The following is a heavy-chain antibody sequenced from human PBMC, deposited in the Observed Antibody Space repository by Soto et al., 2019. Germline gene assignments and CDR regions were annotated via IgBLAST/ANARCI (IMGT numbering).Heavy chain of an antibody. D-gene: IGHD6-19*01. Sequence: GGSLRLSCAASGFTFSTFAMSWVRQAPGKGLEWVAVISYDGSNKYHADSVKGRFTISRDNSKNTLYLQMNSLRAEDTAVYYCARDLEQWLAKESYWGQGTLVTVSS. CDR2: ISYDGSNK. J-gene: IGHJ4*02. CDR1: GFTFSTFA. V-gene: IGHV3-30-3*01. CDR3: ARDLEQWLAKESY.